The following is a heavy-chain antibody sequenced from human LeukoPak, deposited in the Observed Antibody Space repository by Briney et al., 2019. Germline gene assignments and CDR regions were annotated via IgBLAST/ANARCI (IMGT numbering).Heavy chain of an antibody. CDR1: GGSISSYY. CDR2: IYYSGST. CDR3: ARQGTYYYGFDY. J-gene: IGHJ4*02. V-gene: IGHV4-59*08. Sequence: SETLSLTCTVSGGSISSYYWSWIRQPPGKGLEWIGYIYYSGSTNYNPSLKSRVTISVDTSKNQFSLKLSSVTAADTAVYYCARQGTYYYGFDYWGQGTLVTVSS. D-gene: IGHD3-10*01.